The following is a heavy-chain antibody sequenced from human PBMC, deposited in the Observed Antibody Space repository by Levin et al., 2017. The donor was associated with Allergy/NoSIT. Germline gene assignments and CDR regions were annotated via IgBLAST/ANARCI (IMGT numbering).Heavy chain of an antibody. CDR2: SRNRGQSFTT. CDR1: GFIFNDYY. V-gene: IGHV3-72*01. CDR3: VRALLGFNCPFEH. D-gene: IGHD2-21*01. J-gene: IGHJ4*02. Sequence: GESLKISCEASGFIFNDYYMDWVRQAPGKGLEWIGRSRNRGQSFTTEYAASVKGRFTTSRDESNNSLYLHMNSLRTEDTAVYYCVRALLGFNCPFEHWGQRTLVTVSS.